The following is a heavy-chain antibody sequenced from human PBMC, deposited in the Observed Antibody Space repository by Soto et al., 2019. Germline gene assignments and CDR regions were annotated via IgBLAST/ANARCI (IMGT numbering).Heavy chain of an antibody. D-gene: IGHD2-21*01. CDR1: GGSISSGSYY. CDR2: IDASGCT. V-gene: IGHV4-61*01. Sequence: QVQLQESGPGLVKPSETLSLTCSVSGGSISSGSYYWTWLRQPPGQGLEWMGYIDASGCTSYNPSLKRRVHMSGETSKTQFSLTLSSVAAGDTAVYYWARDGDCYDPGGKGTRVTVSS. CDR3: ARDGDCYDP. J-gene: IGHJ1*01.